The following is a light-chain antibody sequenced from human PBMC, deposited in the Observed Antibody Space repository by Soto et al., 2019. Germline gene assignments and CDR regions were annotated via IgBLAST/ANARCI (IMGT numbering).Light chain of an antibody. CDR2: EAS. CDR1: QSVSSY. CDR3: QQRSNLLT. V-gene: IGKV3-11*01. J-gene: IGKJ4*01. Sequence: EILLTQSPATLSLSPGERATLSCRASQSVSSYLAWYQQKPGQAPRLLIYEASNRATGIPARVSGTGSGTDFTLTISSLEPEDFAVYYCQQRSNLLTFGGGTKVEIK.